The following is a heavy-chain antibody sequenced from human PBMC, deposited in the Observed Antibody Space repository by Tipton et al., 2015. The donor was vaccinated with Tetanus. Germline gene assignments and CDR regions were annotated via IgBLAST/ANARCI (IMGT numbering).Heavy chain of an antibody. CDR2: VYYSGST. CDR1: GGSINPYY. V-gene: IGHV4-59*08. J-gene: IGHJ5*02. Sequence: TLSLTCTVSGGSINPYYWSWIRQPPGKGLEWIGNVYYSGSTNYNPSLKSRVTISVDTSKNQFSLKLSSVTAADTAVYYCASSHYDFWSGYLNWFDPWGQGTLVTVSS. CDR3: ASSHYDFWSGYLNWFDP. D-gene: IGHD3-3*01.